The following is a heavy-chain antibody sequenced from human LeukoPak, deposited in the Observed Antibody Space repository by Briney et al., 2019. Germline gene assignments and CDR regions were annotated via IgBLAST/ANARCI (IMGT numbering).Heavy chain of an antibody. V-gene: IGHV3-23*01. D-gene: IGHD2-2*02. CDR3: AKIVVPAAIYYFDY. CDR2: IRVGGEL. J-gene: IGHJ4*02. Sequence: PGGSLRLSCAASGFTFSDYAMNWVRQAPGKGLEWVSGIRVGGELYYADSVKGRFTISRDNSKNTLYLQMNSLRAEDTAVYYCAKIVVPAAIYYFDYWGQGTLVTVSS. CDR1: GFTFSDYA.